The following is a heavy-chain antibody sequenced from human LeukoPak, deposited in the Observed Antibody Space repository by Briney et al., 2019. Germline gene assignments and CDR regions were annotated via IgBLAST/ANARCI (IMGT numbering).Heavy chain of an antibody. CDR3: ARPYYYDSSGYYLDY. Sequence: GGYLRLSCAASGFTFSSYEMNWVRQAPGKGLEWVSYISSSGNTIYYADSVKGRFTISRDNAKNSLYLQMNSLRAEDTAVYYCARPYYYDSSGYYLDYWGQGTLVTVSS. CDR2: ISSSGNTI. J-gene: IGHJ4*02. CDR1: GFTFSSYE. D-gene: IGHD3-22*01. V-gene: IGHV3-48*03.